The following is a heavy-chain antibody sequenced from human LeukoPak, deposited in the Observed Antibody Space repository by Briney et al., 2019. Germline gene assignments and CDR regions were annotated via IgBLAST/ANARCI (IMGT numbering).Heavy chain of an antibody. J-gene: IGHJ4*02. D-gene: IGHD3-10*01. CDR3: AKADRGWGVITKD. CDR2: ISANGGST. CDR1: GFTFISFP. V-gene: IGHV3-23*01. Sequence: GGSLRLSCAASGFTFISFPMSWVRQAPGKGLEWVSAISANGGSTYYADSVKGRFTISRDNSEKTLYLQMNSLRAEDTAVYYCAKADRGWGVITKDWGQGTLVTVSS.